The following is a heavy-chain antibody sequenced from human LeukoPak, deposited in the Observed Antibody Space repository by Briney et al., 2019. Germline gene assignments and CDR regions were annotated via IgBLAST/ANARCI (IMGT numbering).Heavy chain of an antibody. CDR1: KFTFSFYS. V-gene: IGHV3-30*02. CDR2: IRFNGNDK. Sequence: PGGSLRLSCAASKFTFSFYSMHWVRQAPGKGLEWVTFIRFNGNDKYYADSVKGRFTISRDNSKNTLYLQMNSPRGEDTAVYYCGKENTGWSFDYWGQGTLVTVSS. CDR3: GKENTGWSFDY. D-gene: IGHD6-19*01. J-gene: IGHJ4*02.